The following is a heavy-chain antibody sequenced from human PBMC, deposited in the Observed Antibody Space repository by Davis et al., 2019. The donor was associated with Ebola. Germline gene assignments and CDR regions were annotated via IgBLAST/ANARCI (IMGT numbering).Heavy chain of an antibody. J-gene: IGHJ6*03. Sequence: PGGSLTLSCSASGFTFSSYAMHWVRQAPGKGLEYVSAINSNGGSTYYAASVKGRFTISRDNSKHTLCLQMSRLRAEDTAVYNCVIGCSSTSCPSIMDVWGKGTTVTVSS. V-gene: IGHV3-64D*06. CDR1: GFTFSSYA. CDR2: INSNGGST. CDR3: VIGCSSTSCPSIMDV. D-gene: IGHD2-2*01.